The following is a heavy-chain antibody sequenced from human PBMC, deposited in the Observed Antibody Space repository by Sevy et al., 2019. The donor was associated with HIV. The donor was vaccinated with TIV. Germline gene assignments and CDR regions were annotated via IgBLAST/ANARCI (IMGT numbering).Heavy chain of an antibody. D-gene: IGHD2-15*01. CDR3: ASEGQDCSGGSCYPEDASDI. CDR2: IYTSGST. Sequence: SETLSLTCTVSGGSIGSYYWSWIRQPAGKGLEWIGRIYTSGSTNYNPSLKSRVTMSVDTSKNQFSLKLSSVTAADTAVYYCASEGQDCSGGSCYPEDASDIWGQGTMVTVSS. J-gene: IGHJ3*02. CDR1: GGSIGSYY. V-gene: IGHV4-4*07.